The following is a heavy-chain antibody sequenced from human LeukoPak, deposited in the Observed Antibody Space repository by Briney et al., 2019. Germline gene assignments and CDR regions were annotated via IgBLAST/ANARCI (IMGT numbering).Heavy chain of an antibody. J-gene: IGHJ6*02. CDR3: ARDEWSKSARYFDWLSLGGYYYYGMDV. CDR1: GYTFTSYG. Sequence: ASVKVSCKASGYTFTSYGISWVRQAPGQGLEWMGWISAYNGNTNYAQKLQGRVTMTTDTSTSTAYMELRSLRSDDTAVYYCARDEWSKSARYFDWLSLGGYYYYGMDVWSQGTTVTVSS. V-gene: IGHV1-18*01. CDR2: ISAYNGNT. D-gene: IGHD3-9*01.